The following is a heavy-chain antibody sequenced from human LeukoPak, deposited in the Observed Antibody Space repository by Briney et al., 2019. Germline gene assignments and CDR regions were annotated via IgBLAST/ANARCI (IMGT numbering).Heavy chain of an antibody. D-gene: IGHD2-2*01. CDR3: AKNGGEIVVVPAASYYYMDV. V-gene: IGHV3-23*01. CDR1: GFTFSSYA. Sequence: GGSLRLSCAASGFTFSSYAMNWVRQAPGKGLEWVSAISGSGGSTYYADSVKGRFTISRDNSKNTLYLQMNSLRAEGTAVYYCAKNGGEIVVVPAASYYYMDVWGKGTTVTVSS. J-gene: IGHJ6*03. CDR2: ISGSGGST.